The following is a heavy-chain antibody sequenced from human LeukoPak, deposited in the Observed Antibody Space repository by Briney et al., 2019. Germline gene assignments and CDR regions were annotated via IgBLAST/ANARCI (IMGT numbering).Heavy chain of an antibody. CDR1: GGSISTYY. V-gene: IGHV4-59*01. Sequence: PSETLSLTCTVSGGSISTYYWSWIRQPPGKGLEWIGYIYDSGSTNYNPSLKSRVTISEDTSKRQFSLKLRSVTAADTAVYYCARVVGRYCSSTSSYIDYWGQGTLVAVSS. D-gene: IGHD2-2*02. CDR2: IYDSGST. J-gene: IGHJ4*02. CDR3: ARVVGRYCSSTSSYIDY.